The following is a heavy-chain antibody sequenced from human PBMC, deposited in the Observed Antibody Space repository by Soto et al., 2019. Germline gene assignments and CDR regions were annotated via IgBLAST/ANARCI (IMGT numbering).Heavy chain of an antibody. CDR2: ISYDGSNK. V-gene: IGHV3-30*18. CDR1: GFTFSSYG. J-gene: IGHJ4*02. Sequence: AGGSLRLSCAASGFTFSSYGMHWVRQAPGKGLEWVAVISYDGSNKYYADSVKGRFTISRDNSKNTLYLQMNSLRAEDTAVYYCAKDWRVVVVSGAVDYWGQGTLVTVSS. D-gene: IGHD3-22*01. CDR3: AKDWRVVVVSGAVDY.